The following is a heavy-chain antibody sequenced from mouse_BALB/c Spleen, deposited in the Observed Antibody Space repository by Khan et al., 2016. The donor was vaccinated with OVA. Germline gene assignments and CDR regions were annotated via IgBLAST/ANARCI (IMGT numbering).Heavy chain of an antibody. CDR3: ARDGGSSYYYFGY. J-gene: IGHJ2*01. Sequence: EVKLLEPGPGLVNPSQSLSLTCTVAGYSITSDYAWNWIRQFPGNKLEWMGYTSYSGSTSYNPSLKSRISISRDTSKNQFFLQLNSVTTEDTATYYCARDGGSSYYYFGYWDEGTTLTVSS. CDR1: GYSITSDYA. V-gene: IGHV3-2*02. CDR2: TSYSGST. D-gene: IGHD1-1*01.